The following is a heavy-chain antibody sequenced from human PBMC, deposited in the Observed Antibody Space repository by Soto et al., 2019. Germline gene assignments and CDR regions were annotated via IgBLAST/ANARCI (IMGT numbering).Heavy chain of an antibody. Sequence: SETLSLTCAVYGGSFSGYYWSWIRQPPGKGLEWIGEINHSGSTNYNPSLKSRVTISVDTSKNQFSLKLSSVTAADTAVYYCARGGRGRDTMVRGVIKALDYWGQGTLVTVSS. CDR1: GGSFSGYY. V-gene: IGHV4-34*01. CDR2: INHSGST. D-gene: IGHD3-10*01. J-gene: IGHJ4*02. CDR3: ARGGRGRDTMVRGVIKALDY.